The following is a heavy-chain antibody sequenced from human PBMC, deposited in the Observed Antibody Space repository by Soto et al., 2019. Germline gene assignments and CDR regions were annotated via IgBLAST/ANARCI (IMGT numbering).Heavy chain of an antibody. CDR2: ISSSSSYI. D-gene: IGHD3-22*01. CDR1: GFTFSNYA. Sequence: PGGSLRLSCAASGFTFSNYAMHWVRQAPGKGLEWVSSISSSSSYIYYADSVKGRFTISRDNAKNSLYLQMNSLRAEDTAVYYCARARVGYYDSSGLHDAFDIWGQGTMVTVSS. CDR3: ARARVGYYDSSGLHDAFDI. J-gene: IGHJ3*02. V-gene: IGHV3-21*01.